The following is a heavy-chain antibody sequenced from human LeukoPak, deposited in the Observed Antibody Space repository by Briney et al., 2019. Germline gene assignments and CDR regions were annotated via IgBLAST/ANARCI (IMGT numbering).Heavy chain of an antibody. CDR1: GYSISSGYY. Sequence: PSETLSLTCAVSGYSISSGYYWGWIRQPPGKGLEWIRSIYHSGRTYYTPSLKSRVTISVDTSKNQFSLKLSSVTAADTAVYYCARQKGYSPQPIDAFDIWGQGTMVTVSS. CDR3: ARQKGYSPQPIDAFDI. CDR2: IYHSGRT. D-gene: IGHD5-18*01. V-gene: IGHV4-38-2*01. J-gene: IGHJ3*02.